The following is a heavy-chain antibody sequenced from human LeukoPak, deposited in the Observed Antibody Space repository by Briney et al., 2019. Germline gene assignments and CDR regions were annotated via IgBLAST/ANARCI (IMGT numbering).Heavy chain of an antibody. J-gene: IGHJ4*02. Sequence: ASVKVSCKASGYTFTSYAMHWVRQAPGQRLEWMGWINAGNGNTKYSQKFQGRVTITRDTSASTAYMELSSPRSEDTAVYYCARDRQEQWRGDLDYWGQGTLVTVSS. CDR1: GYTFTSYA. V-gene: IGHV1-3*01. D-gene: IGHD6-19*01. CDR2: INAGNGNT. CDR3: ARDRQEQWRGDLDY.